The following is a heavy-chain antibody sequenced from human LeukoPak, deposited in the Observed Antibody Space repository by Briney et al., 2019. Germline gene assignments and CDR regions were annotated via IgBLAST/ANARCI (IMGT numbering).Heavy chain of an antibody. CDR2: ISGSGGST. Sequence: GGSLRLSCAASGFTFSSYTMSWVRQAPGKGLEWVSAISGSGGSTYYADSVKGRFTISRDNSKNTLYLQMNSLRAEDTAVYYCAKAGGYFDWLSFADYWGQGTLVTVSS. D-gene: IGHD3-9*01. CDR3: AKAGGYFDWLSFADY. CDR1: GFTFSSYT. J-gene: IGHJ4*02. V-gene: IGHV3-23*01.